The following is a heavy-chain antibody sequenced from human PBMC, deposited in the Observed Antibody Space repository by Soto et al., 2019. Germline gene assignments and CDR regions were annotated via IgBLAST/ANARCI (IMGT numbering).Heavy chain of an antibody. Sequence: EVQLVESGGGLVQPGGSLRLSCATSEFTFSSYWMSWVRQAPGKGLEWVAKIKQDGSEKYYVDSVKGRFTISRDNAKNSLYLQMNSLRGEDTAVYYCARDGTDDAFDIWGQGTMVTVSS. CDR1: EFTFSSYW. CDR3: ARDGTDDAFDI. J-gene: IGHJ3*02. V-gene: IGHV3-7*03. CDR2: IKQDGSEK.